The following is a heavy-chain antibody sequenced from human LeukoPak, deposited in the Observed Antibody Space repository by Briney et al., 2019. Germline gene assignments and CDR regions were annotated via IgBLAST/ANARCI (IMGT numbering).Heavy chain of an antibody. J-gene: IGHJ4*02. CDR3: ARKVAATTDFDF. CDR1: GFTFSAYG. CDR2: ISGSSSAI. Sequence: PGGSLRLSCAASGFTFSAYGINWVRQAPGKGLEWVSYISGSSSAIYYADPVKGRFTISRDNAKNSLYLQMNSLRDEDTAVYYCARKVAATTDFDFWGQGTLVTVSS. V-gene: IGHV3-48*02. D-gene: IGHD6-19*01.